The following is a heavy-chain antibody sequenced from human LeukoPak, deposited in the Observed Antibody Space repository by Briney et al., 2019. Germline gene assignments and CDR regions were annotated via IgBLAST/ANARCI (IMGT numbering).Heavy chain of an antibody. Sequence: ASVKVSCKASGGTFSSYAISWVRQAPGQGLEWMGGIIPIFGTANYAQKFQGRVTITADESTSTAYMELSSLRSEDTAVYYCARSTAVAGTWYYYYYMDVWGKGTTVTVSS. CDR1: GGTFSSYA. CDR2: IIPIFGTA. D-gene: IGHD6-19*01. J-gene: IGHJ6*03. CDR3: ARSTAVAGTWYYYYYMDV. V-gene: IGHV1-69*13.